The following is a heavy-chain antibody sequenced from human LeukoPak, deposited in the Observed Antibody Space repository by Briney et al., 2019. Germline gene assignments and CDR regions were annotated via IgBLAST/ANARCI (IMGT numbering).Heavy chain of an antibody. Sequence: GGSLRLSCAASGFTFDDYAMHWVRQAPGKGLEWVSGISWNSGSIGYADSVKGRFTISRDNAKNSLYLQMNSLRAEDTALYYCAKDRGGSYSPFDYWGQGTLVTVSS. CDR1: GFTFDDYA. CDR3: AKDRGGSYSPFDY. V-gene: IGHV3-9*01. D-gene: IGHD1-26*01. CDR2: ISWNSGSI. J-gene: IGHJ4*02.